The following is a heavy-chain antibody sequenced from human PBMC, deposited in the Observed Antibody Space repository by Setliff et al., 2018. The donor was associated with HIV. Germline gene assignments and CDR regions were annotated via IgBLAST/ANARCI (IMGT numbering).Heavy chain of an antibody. CDR3: ARGYPVSYYYYMDV. CDR1: GGSFTDIGGSSTDYY. CDR2: IYYSGST. D-gene: IGHD3-16*02. V-gene: IGHV4-31*11. Sequence: SETLSLTCAVFGGSFTDIGGSSTDYYWIWIRQPPGKGLEWSGYIYYSGSTYYNPSLKSRVTISVDTSKNQFSLKLSSVTAADTAVYYCARGYPVSYYYYMDVWGKGTTVTVSS. J-gene: IGHJ6*03.